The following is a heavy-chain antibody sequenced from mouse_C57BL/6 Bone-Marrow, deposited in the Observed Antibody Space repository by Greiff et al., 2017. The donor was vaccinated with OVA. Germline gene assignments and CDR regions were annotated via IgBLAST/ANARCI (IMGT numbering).Heavy chain of an antibody. V-gene: IGHV14-4*01. CDR1: GFNIKDYY. J-gene: IGHJ3*01. CDR2: IDPENGDT. Sequence: VQLQQSGAELVRPGASVKLSCTASGFNIKDYYMHWVKQRPEQGLEWIGWIDPENGDTEYASKFQGKATITADTSSNTAYLQLSSLTSEDTAVYYCTSYGNYVEAYWGQGTLVTVSA. CDR3: TSYGNYVEAY. D-gene: IGHD2-1*01.